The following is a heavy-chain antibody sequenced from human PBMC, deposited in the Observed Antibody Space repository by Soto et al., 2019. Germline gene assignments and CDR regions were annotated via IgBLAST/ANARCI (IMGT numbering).Heavy chain of an antibody. CDR3: AGDLGGSHDY. CDR1: GFTFSTYW. J-gene: IGHJ4*02. Sequence: EVQLVESGGGLLQPGGSLRLSCAASGFTFSTYWMHWVRQAPGKGLVWVSRMKTDGSVTTYADSVKGRFTISRDNAKNTLYLQMNKLRAEDTAVYYCAGDLGGSHDYWGRGTLVTVSS. V-gene: IGHV3-74*01. D-gene: IGHD3-16*01. CDR2: MKTDGSVT.